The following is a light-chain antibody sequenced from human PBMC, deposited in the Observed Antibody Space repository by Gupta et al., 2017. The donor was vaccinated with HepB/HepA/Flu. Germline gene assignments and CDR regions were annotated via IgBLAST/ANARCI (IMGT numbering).Light chain of an antibody. CDR2: YTD. Sequence: QSVLTQPTSASGTPGQRVTISCSGSSSNVGTNNVNWHQLVPGSAPRLLIHYTDERPSGVPARISGSKSGTSASLAIGGLQSEDEADYYCTAWDKGLSGWVFGGGTKLTVL. CDR3: TAWDKGLSGWV. CDR1: SSNVGTNN. J-gene: IGLJ3*02. V-gene: IGLV1-44*01.